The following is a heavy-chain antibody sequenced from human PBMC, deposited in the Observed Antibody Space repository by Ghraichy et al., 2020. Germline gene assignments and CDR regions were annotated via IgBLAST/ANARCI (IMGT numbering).Heavy chain of an antibody. J-gene: IGHJ5*02. CDR3: ARGAFCSGSTCNNWFDP. D-gene: IGHD2-2*01. V-gene: IGHV4-38-2*01. CDR1: DYSISSSHY. Sequence: SETLSLTCVVSDYSISSSHYWGWIRQTSGRGREWNGIIYHTGSTHYNPSLKSRVTISIDTSKNQFSWKMTTVTAADTAVYYCARGAFCSGSTCNNWFDPWGQGTLVTVSS. CDR2: IYHTGST.